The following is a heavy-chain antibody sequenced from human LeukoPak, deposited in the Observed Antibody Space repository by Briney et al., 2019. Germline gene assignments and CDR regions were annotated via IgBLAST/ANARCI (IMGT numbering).Heavy chain of an antibody. CDR3: ARVSSSWYRFDY. CDR2: ISSSSSYI. J-gene: IGHJ4*02. CDR1: GFTFSSYS. Sequence: KSGGSLRLSCAASGFTFSSYSMNWVRQAPGKGLEWVSSISSSSSYIYYADSVKGRFTISRDNAKNSLYLQMNSLRAEDTAVYYCARVSSSWYRFDYWGQGTLVTVSS. V-gene: IGHV3-21*01. D-gene: IGHD6-13*01.